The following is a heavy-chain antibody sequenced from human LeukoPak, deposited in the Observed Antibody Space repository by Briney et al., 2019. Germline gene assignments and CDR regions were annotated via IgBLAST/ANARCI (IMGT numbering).Heavy chain of an antibody. CDR3: ASEYCSGGNCYFDY. D-gene: IGHD2-15*01. J-gene: IGHJ4*02. CDR1: EYSFATYW. Sequence: GESLKISCKGSEYSFATYWIGWVRQMPGRGLEWMGIIFPGDSDTRYSPSFQGQVTISADKSISTAYLQWSSLKASDTAIYYCASEYCSGGNCYFDYWGQGTLVTVSS. CDR2: IFPGDSDT. V-gene: IGHV5-51*01.